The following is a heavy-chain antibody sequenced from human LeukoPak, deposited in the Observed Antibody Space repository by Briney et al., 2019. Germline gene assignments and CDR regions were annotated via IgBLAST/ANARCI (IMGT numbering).Heavy chain of an antibody. D-gene: IGHD3-10*01. CDR2: IYYSGST. CDR3: ARGTYFSSGSYLDY. Sequence: SETLSLTCTVSGGSISSYYWSWIRQPPGKGLDWIGYIYYSGSTYYNPSLKSRVTISVDTSKNQFSLKVTSVTAADTAVYYCARGTYFSSGSYLDYWGQGTLVTVSS. J-gene: IGHJ4*02. CDR1: GGSISSYY. V-gene: IGHV4-59*08.